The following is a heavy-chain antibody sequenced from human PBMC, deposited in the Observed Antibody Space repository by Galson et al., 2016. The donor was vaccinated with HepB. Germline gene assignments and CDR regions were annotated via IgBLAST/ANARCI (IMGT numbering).Heavy chain of an antibody. V-gene: IGHV4-31*03. CDR1: GASLGDGDYY. J-gene: IGHJ5*02. CDR2: IFDSGTT. Sequence: TLSLTCTVSGASLGDGDYYWSWIRQHPGKGLEWIGYIFDSGTTYYNPPLKSRISMSMDKSKHQLSLKLNSLTAADTAFYYCAREDMAVPGGGMNLWGQGTLVTVSS. D-gene: IGHD6-19*01. CDR3: AREDMAVPGGGMNL.